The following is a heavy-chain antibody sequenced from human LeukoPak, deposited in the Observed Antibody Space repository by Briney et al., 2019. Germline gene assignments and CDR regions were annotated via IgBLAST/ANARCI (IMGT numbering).Heavy chain of an antibody. D-gene: IGHD2-2*02. CDR3: ARLSGAPVRHPIYHFDY. J-gene: IGHJ4*02. Sequence: SETLSLTCAVYGGSFSGYYWSWIRQPPGKGLEWIGNIYHSGSTYKNPSLKSRLTMSLDTSKNQFSLKLISVTAADTAMYYCARLSGAPVRHPIYHFDYWGKGTLVTVSS. V-gene: IGHV4-34*10. CDR1: GGSFSGYY. CDR2: IYHSGST.